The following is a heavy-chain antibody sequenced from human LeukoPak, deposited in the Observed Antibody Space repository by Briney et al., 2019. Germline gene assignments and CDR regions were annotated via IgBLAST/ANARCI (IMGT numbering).Heavy chain of an antibody. D-gene: IGHD2-15*01. CDR2: LIDSGHTT. J-gene: IGHJ5*01. Sequence: SGGSLRLSCAASGFTFYNYAMSWVRQAPGKGLEWVSALIDSGHTTYYADSVKGRFTISRDNSKNTLFLQMNSLTAEVTAIYYCVKEGGSFLTWFDSWGQGSLVTVSS. V-gene: IGHV3-23*01. CDR1: GFTFYNYA. CDR3: VKEGGSFLTWFDS.